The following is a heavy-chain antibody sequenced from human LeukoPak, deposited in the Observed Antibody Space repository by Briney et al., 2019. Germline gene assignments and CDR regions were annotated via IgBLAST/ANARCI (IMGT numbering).Heavy chain of an antibody. D-gene: IGHD1-14*01. CDR2: INHSGST. CDR1: GGSFSGYY. Sequence: PSETLSLTCAVYGGSFSGYYWSWIRQPPGKGLEWIGEINHSGSTNYNPSLKSRVTISVDTSKNQFSLKLSSVTAADTAVYYCARTPHRFPSDYWGQGTLVTVSS. V-gene: IGHV4-34*01. J-gene: IGHJ4*02. CDR3: ARTPHRFPSDY.